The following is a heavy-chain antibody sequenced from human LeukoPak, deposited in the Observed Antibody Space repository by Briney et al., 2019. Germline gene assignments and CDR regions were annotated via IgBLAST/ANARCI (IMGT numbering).Heavy chain of an antibody. CDR3: ARDRPGKYYFDS. Sequence: GGSLRLSCVGSGFTLSADSMNWVRQAPDKGLEWISYISRSGSITYYGDSVKGRSTISRDNAKNSVFLQLNSLRDEDTAVYFCARDRPGKYYFDSWGQGALVIVSS. D-gene: IGHD1-14*01. J-gene: IGHJ4*02. CDR1: GFTLSADS. V-gene: IGHV3-48*02. CDR2: ISRSGSIT.